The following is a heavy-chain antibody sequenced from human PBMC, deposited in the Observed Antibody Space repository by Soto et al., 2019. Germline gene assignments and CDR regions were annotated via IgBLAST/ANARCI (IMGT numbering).Heavy chain of an antibody. CDR3: VRTACVINNCSYRGVR. D-gene: IGHD1-20*01. CDR1: GFDFKTYG. Sequence: QGQLVESGGGVVQPGRSLRLSCVASGFDFKTYGMQWVRQAPGKGLEWVAVIGFDGTKIHYSDSVRGRFSISRDHSENTVSLQMNSLRVEDTALYYCVRTACVINNCSYRGVRWGQGTLVTV. J-gene: IGHJ4*02. V-gene: IGHV3-33*01. CDR2: IGFDGTKI.